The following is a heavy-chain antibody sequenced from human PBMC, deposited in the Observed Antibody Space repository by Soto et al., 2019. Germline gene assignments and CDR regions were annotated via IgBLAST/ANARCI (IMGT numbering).Heavy chain of an antibody. CDR1: GYTFTSYG. V-gene: IGHV1-18*01. CDR3: ARTRGTDVWSGYCFDY. Sequence: QVQLVQSGAEVKKPGASVKVSCKASGYTFTSYGITWVRQAPGQGLEWMGWISAYNGNTNYAQKLQGRVTMTTDTSTSTAYMELRGLRSDDTAVYYCARTRGTDVWSGYCFDYWGQGTLVTVSS. J-gene: IGHJ4*02. D-gene: IGHD3-3*01. CDR2: ISAYNGNT.